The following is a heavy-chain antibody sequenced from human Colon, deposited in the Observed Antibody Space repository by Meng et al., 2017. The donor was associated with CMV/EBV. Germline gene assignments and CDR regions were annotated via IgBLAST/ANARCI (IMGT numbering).Heavy chain of an antibody. CDR2: IIPSLGVA. CDR3: ARGRGDTSGYYLRGHSDS. CDR1: GGTFSSYV. Sequence: SVKVSCKTSGGTFSSYVFNWVRQAPGQGLEWMGGIIPSLGVATYAQMLQGRVTIIAEKSTGTVYMELTSLTFDDTAIYYCARGRGDTSGYYLRGHSDSWGPGTLVTVSS. J-gene: IGHJ4*02. D-gene: IGHD3-22*01. V-gene: IGHV1-69*10.